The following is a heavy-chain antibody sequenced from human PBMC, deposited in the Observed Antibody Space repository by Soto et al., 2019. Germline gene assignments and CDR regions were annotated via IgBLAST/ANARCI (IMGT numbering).Heavy chain of an antibody. CDR3: TTDQFERIVVVPAASSPTYYYYGMDV. Sequence: PGGSLRLSCAASGFTFSNAWMNWVRQAPGKGLEWVGRIKSKNDGGTTDYAAPVKGRFTISRDDSKNTLYLQMNSLKTEGTAVYYCTTDQFERIVVVPAASSPTYYYYGMDVWGQGTTVTVSS. D-gene: IGHD2-2*01. CDR1: GFTFSNAW. J-gene: IGHJ6*02. CDR2: IKSKNDGGTT. V-gene: IGHV3-15*07.